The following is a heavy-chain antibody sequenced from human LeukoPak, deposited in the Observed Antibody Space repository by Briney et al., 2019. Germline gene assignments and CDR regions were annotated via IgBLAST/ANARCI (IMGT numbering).Heavy chain of an antibody. CDR3: TRPRWGYYDSSGYNDAFDI. J-gene: IGHJ3*02. CDR1: GYTFSGSV. Sequence: GGSLRLSCAASGYTFSGSVMHSVRQASGKGLEWVGRIRSKANSYATASAASVEGSFTISRDDSKNSAYLQMNSLKTEDTAVYYCTRPRWGYYDSSGYNDAFDIWGQGTMVTLCS. CDR2: IRSKANSYAT. V-gene: IGHV3-73*01. D-gene: IGHD3-22*01.